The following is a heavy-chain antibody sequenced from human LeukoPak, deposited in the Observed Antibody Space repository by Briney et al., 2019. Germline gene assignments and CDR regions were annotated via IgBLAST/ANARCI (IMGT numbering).Heavy chain of an antibody. J-gene: IGHJ3*02. Sequence: GESLKISCKGSAHTLTAFWLGWVRQMPGKGLEWMGIIYPGDSDTRYNPAFQGQVTISADRSTKTAYLQWNSLKASDTAMYYCATTLQCRDGYNCAFDIWGQGTMVTVSS. CDR2: IYPGDSDT. V-gene: IGHV5-51*01. D-gene: IGHD5-24*01. CDR1: AHTLTAFW. CDR3: ATTLQCRDGYNCAFDI.